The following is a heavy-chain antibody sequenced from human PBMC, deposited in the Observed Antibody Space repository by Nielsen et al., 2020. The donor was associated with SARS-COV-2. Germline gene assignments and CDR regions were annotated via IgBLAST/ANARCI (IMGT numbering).Heavy chain of an antibody. CDR3: AGQFYGCNDY. CDR1: GVTFSNNA. Sequence: GESLKISCTATGVTFSNNAMTWVRQAPGKGLEWVSSIGNSGDNIYYADSVKGRFTVSRDNSKNTLYLEMNSLRAEDTAVYYCAGQFYGCNDYWGQGTLVTVSS. D-gene: IGHD3-10*01. CDR2: IGNSGDNI. J-gene: IGHJ4*02. V-gene: IGHV3-23*01.